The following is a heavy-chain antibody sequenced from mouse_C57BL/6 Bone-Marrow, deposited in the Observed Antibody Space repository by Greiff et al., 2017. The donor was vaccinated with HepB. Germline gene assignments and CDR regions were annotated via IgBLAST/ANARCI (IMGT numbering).Heavy chain of an antibody. Sequence: ESGPGLVKPSQSLSLTCSVTGYSITSGYYWTWIRQFPGNKLAWMGYISYDGSNNYNPSLKNRISITRDTSKIQFFLKLNSVTTEDTATYYGARVDYKGYFDVWGTGTTVTVSS. V-gene: IGHV3-6*01. CDR2: ISYDGSN. D-gene: IGHD2-12*01. J-gene: IGHJ1*03. CDR1: GYSITSGYY. CDR3: ARVDYKGYFDV.